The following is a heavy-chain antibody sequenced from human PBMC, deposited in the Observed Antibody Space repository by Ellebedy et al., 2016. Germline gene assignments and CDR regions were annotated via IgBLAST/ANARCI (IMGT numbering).Heavy chain of an antibody. CDR1: GFTFRNNW. V-gene: IGHV3-74*01. CDR2: IDYDGTDT. D-gene: IGHD3/OR15-3a*01. CDR3: ARVGLDYRIDD. Sequence: GGSLRLXXAASGFTFRNNWMHWVRQAPGKGLVWVSRIDYDGTDTAYADSVRGRFTISRDNARNTLFLQMDSLRAEDTALYYCARVGLDYRIDDWGQGALVTVSS. J-gene: IGHJ4*02.